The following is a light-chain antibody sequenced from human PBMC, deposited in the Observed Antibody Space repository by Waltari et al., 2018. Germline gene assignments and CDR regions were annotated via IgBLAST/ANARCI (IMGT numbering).Light chain of an antibody. CDR2: GAS. CDR3: QHYVRLPAT. Sequence: EIVLTQSPGRLSSSPGERVTLACRASQSVSRALAWYQQKPCQAPRLLIFGASNRATGIPDRFSGSGSETDFSLTISRLEPEDFAVYYCQHYVRLPATFGRGTKVEIK. J-gene: IGKJ1*01. CDR1: QSVSRA. V-gene: IGKV3-20*01.